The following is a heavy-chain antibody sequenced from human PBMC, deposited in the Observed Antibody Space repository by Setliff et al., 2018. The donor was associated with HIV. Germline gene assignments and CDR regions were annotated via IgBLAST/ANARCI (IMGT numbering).Heavy chain of an antibody. D-gene: IGHD3-10*01. Sequence: ASVKVSCKASGYTLTAYTMNWVRQAPGQGLEWVGWMNPDNGDTDYAKKFQGRLTLTRDTSINAAYMELSSLRPEDTAIYYCTTYGPTAALESWGQGTLVTVSS. CDR2: MNPDNGDT. V-gene: IGHV1-8*01. CDR1: GYTLTAYT. J-gene: IGHJ5*02. CDR3: TTYGPTAALES.